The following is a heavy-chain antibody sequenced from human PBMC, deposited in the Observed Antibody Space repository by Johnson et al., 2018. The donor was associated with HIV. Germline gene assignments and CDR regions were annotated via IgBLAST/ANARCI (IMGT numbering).Heavy chain of an antibody. CDR3: AKDLSPNPRGGAFDI. Sequence: VQLVESGGGVVRPGGSLRLSCAASGFTFDDYGMSWVRQAPGKGMEWVSGINWNGGTIAYANSVKGRFTISRDNAKNSLSLQMNRLGTEDTALYYCAKDLSPNPRGGAFDIWGQGTMVTVSS. J-gene: IGHJ3*02. D-gene: IGHD4-23*01. V-gene: IGHV3-20*04. CDR2: INWNGGTI. CDR1: GFTFDDYG.